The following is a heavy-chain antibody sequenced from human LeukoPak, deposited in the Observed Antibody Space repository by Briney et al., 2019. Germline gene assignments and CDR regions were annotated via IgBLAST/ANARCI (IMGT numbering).Heavy chain of an antibody. V-gene: IGHV3-48*03. Sequence: GGSLRPSCAASGFTFNSYEINWVRQAPGKGLEWISFIRPSGNTIYYADSVRGRFTISRDNAKNSVYLHMNSLRDEDTAVYFCARGLAARLDYWGQGILVTVSS. J-gene: IGHJ4*02. CDR2: IRPSGNTI. CDR3: ARGLAARLDY. CDR1: GFTFNSYE. D-gene: IGHD6-6*01.